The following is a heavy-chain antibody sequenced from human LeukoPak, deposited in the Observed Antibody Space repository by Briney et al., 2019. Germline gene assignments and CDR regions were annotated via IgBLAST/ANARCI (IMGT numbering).Heavy chain of an antibody. Sequence: QSGESLRLSCAASGFTFSNYAMTWVRQAPGKGLEWVSSISTSGDSTAYAASVTGRFTISRDNSKNTLYLQMNSLRAEDTAIYYCAKRVAVSGTRYFQAWGQGTLVTVSS. CDR2: ISTSGDST. CDR3: AKRVAVSGTRYFQA. V-gene: IGHV3-23*01. J-gene: IGHJ1*01. CDR1: GFTFSNYA. D-gene: IGHD6-19*01.